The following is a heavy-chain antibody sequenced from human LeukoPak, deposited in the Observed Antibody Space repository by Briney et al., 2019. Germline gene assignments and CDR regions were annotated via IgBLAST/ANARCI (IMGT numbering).Heavy chain of an antibody. Sequence: GGSLRLSCAASGFTFSNAWMSWVRQAPGKGLEWVSGISWNSGSIGYADSVKGRFTISRDNAKNSLYLQMNSLRAEDTALYYCAKDKDGSSWSFFDYWGQGTLVTVSS. D-gene: IGHD6-13*01. CDR1: GFTFSNAW. CDR2: ISWNSGSI. J-gene: IGHJ4*02. V-gene: IGHV3-9*01. CDR3: AKDKDGSSWSFFDY.